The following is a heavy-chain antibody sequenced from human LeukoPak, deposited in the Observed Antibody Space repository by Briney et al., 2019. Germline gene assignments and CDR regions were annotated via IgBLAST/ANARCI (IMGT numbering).Heavy chain of an antibody. V-gene: IGHV3-15*01. CDR2: TKSKTDSRTK. Sequence: SLTPSRAAAASTPSNAWIGWVRQAAKILLGWGGRTKSKTDSRTKDSAPPVKGRFTLSRDDSNNTLYLEMNRLKPEDTAMYYSVTDDYRSRQDRGEGTLVTVSS. J-gene: IGHJ1*01. CDR3: VTDDYRSRQD. D-gene: IGHD3-10*01. CDR1: ASTPSNAW.